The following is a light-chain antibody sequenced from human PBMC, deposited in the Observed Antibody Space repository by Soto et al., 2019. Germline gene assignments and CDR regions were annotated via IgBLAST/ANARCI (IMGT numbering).Light chain of an antibody. Sequence: QSALTQPPSASGSPGQSVTIACTGTSSDVGGYNYVSWYQQHPGKAPKLIISEVSKRPSGVPDRFSGSKSGNTASLTVSRLQAEDEADYYCSSYAGSSNNLYVFGTGTKLTVL. J-gene: IGLJ1*01. CDR1: SSDVGGYNY. CDR3: SSYAGSSNNLYV. CDR2: EVS. V-gene: IGLV2-8*01.